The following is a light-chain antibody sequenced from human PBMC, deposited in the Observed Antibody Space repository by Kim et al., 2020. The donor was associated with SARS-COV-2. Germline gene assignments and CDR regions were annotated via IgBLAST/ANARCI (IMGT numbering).Light chain of an antibody. CDR2: ANN. CDR1: SSNVGTGYD. J-gene: IGLJ3*02. Sequence: QSVLTQPPSVSGAPGQQVTISCTGNSSNVGTGYDVHWYQHLPAAAPRLLIYANNIRPSGVPDRFSGSKSSTSASLAITGLQADDEAEYYCQSYDSSLSSWVFGGGTKLTVL. CDR3: QSYDSSLSSWV. V-gene: IGLV1-40*01.